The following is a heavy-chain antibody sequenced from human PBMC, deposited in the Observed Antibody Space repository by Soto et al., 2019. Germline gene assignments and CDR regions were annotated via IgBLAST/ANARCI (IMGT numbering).Heavy chain of an antibody. J-gene: IGHJ4*02. CDR3: SHRHRNWNDGFWDY. V-gene: IGHV2-5*02. Sequence: QITLKESGPTLVKPTQTLTLTCTFSGFSLSTSGVGVGWIRQPPEKALEWLALMYWDDDKRYSPSLKSRLTITKDTSKNQVVLTMDNMDPVDTAAYYCSHRHRNWNDGFWDYWGQGTLVTVSS. CDR2: MYWDDDK. D-gene: IGHD1-1*01. CDR1: GFSLSTSGVG.